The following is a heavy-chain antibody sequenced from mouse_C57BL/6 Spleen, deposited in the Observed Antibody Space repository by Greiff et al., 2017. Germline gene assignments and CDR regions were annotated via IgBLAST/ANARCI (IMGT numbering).Heavy chain of an antibody. V-gene: IGHV1-81*01. CDR2: IYPRSGNT. CDR1: GYTFTSYG. CDR3: ARSQPHWYFDV. J-gene: IGHJ1*03. D-gene: IGHD6-1*01. Sequence: VQLVESGAELARPGASVKLSCKASGYTFTSYGISWVKQRTGQGLEWIGEIYPRSGNTYYNEKFKGKATLTADKSSSTAYMELRSLTSEDSAVYFCARSQPHWYFDVWGTGTTVTVSS.